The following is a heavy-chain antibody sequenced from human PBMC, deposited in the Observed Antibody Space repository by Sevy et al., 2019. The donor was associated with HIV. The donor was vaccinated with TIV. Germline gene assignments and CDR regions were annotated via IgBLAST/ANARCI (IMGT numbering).Heavy chain of an antibody. CDR2: ITRKIDGETT. CDR1: GFTFSNSF. Sequence: GGSLRLSCAASGFTFSNSFMSWARQAPGRGLEWVGRITRKIDGETTLYAAPVKGRFTIPRGNSRNTKYLQMDSLKIEDTAMYYCGTGDAYDVSGQGTTVTVSS. V-gene: IGHV3-15*06. CDR3: GTGDAYDV. D-gene: IGHD7-27*01. J-gene: IGHJ3*01.